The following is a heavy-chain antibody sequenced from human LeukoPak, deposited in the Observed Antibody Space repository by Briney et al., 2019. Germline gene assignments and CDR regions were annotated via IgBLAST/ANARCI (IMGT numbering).Heavy chain of an antibody. V-gene: IGHV3-7*03. Sequence: PGGSLRHSCAASGFTFSNYWMSWVRQAPGKGLEWVTIIKYDGSQKYYADSVKGQFTISRDNAKNSLSLQMNSLRVEDTAVYYCARDWNYFENSGCYFEHWDQGTLVTVSS. CDR2: IKYDGSQK. CDR3: ARDWNYFENSGCYFEH. J-gene: IGHJ4*02. CDR1: GFTFSNYW. D-gene: IGHD3-22*01.